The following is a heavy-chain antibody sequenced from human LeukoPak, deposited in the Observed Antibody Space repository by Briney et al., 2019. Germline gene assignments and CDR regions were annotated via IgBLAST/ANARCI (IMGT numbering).Heavy chain of an antibody. CDR1: GFTFSSYD. Sequence: GGSLRLSCAASGFTFSSYDMHWVRQATGKGLEWVSAIGTAGDTYYPGSVKGRFTISRENAKNSLYLQMNSLRAEDTAVYYCARDPSVTRAAAGTDYWGQGTLVTVSS. CDR3: ARDPSVTRAAAGTDY. J-gene: IGHJ4*02. V-gene: IGHV3-13*01. D-gene: IGHD6-13*01. CDR2: IGTAGDT.